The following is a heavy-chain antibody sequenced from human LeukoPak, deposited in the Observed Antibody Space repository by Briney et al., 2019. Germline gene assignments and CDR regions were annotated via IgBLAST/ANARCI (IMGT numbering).Heavy chain of an antibody. CDR3: ARDSPPRGSGSYYTGINWFDP. CDR2: INPSGGNT. D-gene: IGHD3-10*01. V-gene: IGHV1-46*01. CDR1: GYTFTSFY. Sequence: GASVKVSCKASGYTFTSFYMHWVRQAPGQGLEWMGIINPSGGNTSYAQKFQGRVTMTRDTSTSTVYMELSSLRSEDTAVYYCARDSPPRGSGSYYTGINWFDPWGQGTLVTVSS. J-gene: IGHJ5*02.